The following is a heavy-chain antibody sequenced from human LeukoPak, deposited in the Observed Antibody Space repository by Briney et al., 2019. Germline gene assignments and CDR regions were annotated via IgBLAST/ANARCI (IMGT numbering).Heavy chain of an antibody. CDR3: ARALSGSYYYYYYYMDV. Sequence: GGSLRLSCAASGFTFSNYSMNWVRQAPGKGLEWVSYIIRSSSTIYYADSVKGRFTISRDNAKNSLYLQMNSLRAEDTAVYYCARALSGSYYYYYYYMDVWGKGTTVTVSS. D-gene: IGHD1-26*01. CDR1: GFTFSNYS. J-gene: IGHJ6*03. CDR2: IIRSSSTI. V-gene: IGHV3-48*01.